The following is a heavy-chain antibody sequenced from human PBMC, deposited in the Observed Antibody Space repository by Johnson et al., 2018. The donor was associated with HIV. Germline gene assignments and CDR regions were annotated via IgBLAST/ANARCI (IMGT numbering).Heavy chain of an antibody. CDR2: IKEDETEK. J-gene: IGHJ3*02. CDR3: AKEVTPGAFTMIEVVGAFDI. V-gene: IGHV3-7*01. CDR1: GFSFRRYW. D-gene: IGHD3-22*01. Sequence: VQLVESGGGLVQPGGSLRLSCTASGFSFRRYWMSWVRQAPGKGLEWVANIKEDETEKYYADSVKGGFTISRDNSKNTLYLQMNSLRAEDTAVYYCAKEVTPGAFTMIEVVGAFDIWGQGTMVTVSS.